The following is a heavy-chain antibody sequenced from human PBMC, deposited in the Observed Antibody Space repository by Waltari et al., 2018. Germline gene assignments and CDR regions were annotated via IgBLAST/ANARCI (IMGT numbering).Heavy chain of an antibody. CDR1: ISSSSYY. CDR2: IYYSGST. Sequence: ISSSSYYWGWIRQPPGKGLEWIGSIYYSGSTYYNPSLKSRVTISVDTSKNQFSLKLSSVTAADTAVYYCATVWGQLRLYFDYWGQGTLVTVSS. D-gene: IGHD5-18*01. J-gene: IGHJ4*02. V-gene: IGHV4-39*07. CDR3: ATVWGQLRLYFDY.